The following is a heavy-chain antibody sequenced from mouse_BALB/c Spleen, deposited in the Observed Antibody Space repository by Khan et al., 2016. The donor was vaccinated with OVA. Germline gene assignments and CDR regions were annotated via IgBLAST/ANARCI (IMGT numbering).Heavy chain of an antibody. CDR1: GYTFTNYG. Sequence: QIQLVQSGPELKKPGETVKISCKASGYTFTNYGMNWVKQAPGKGLKWMGWINTNTGDPTYAEEFKGRFAFSLETSSSTAYLQISNLKNEDTAAYFCARGNYYGSNSWIVYWGQGTLVTVSA. CDR3: ARGNYYGSNSWIVY. CDR2: INTNTGDP. V-gene: IGHV9-3*02. J-gene: IGHJ3*01. D-gene: IGHD1-1*01.